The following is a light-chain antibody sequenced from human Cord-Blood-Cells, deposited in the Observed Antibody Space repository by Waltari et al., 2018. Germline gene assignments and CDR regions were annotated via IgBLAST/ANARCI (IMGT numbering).Light chain of an antibody. CDR3: QQYYSTPLT. CDR2: WAS. CDR1: QSVLYSSNNKNY. Sequence: DIVMTQSPDSLAVSLGERATINSKSSQSVLYSSNNKNYLAWYQQKPGQPPKLLIYWASTRESGVPYRFSGSGSGTDFTLTISSLQAEDVAVYYCQQYYSTPLTFGGGTKVEIK. J-gene: IGKJ4*01. V-gene: IGKV4-1*01.